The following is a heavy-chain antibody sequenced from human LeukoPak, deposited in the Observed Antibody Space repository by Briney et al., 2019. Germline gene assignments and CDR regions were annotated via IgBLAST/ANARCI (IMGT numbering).Heavy chain of an antibody. Sequence: ASVTVSCKASGYTFTSYYMHWVRQAPGQGLEWMGIINPSGGSTSYAQKFQGRVTMTRDTSTSTVYMELSSLRSEDTAVYYCARDGGIAAAGTNFFYFDYWGQGTLVTVSS. J-gene: IGHJ4*02. D-gene: IGHD6-13*01. V-gene: IGHV1-46*01. CDR3: ARDGGIAAAGTNFFYFDY. CDR2: INPSGGST. CDR1: GYTFTSYY.